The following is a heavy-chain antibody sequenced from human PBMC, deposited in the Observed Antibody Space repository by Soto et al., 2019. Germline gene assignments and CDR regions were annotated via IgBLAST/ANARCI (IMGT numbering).Heavy chain of an antibody. CDR2: IDWDDDK. CDR1: GFSLSTSGMC. D-gene: IGHD2-2*01. CDR3: ARSQGYCSSTSCYVENYYYYYYMDV. Sequence: GSGPPLVNPTETLTLTCTFSGFSLSTSGMCVSWIRQPPGKALEWLARIDWDDDKYYSTSLKTRLTISKDTSKNQVVLTMTNMDPVDTATYYCARSQGYCSSTSCYVENYYYYYYMDVWGKGTTVTVSS. J-gene: IGHJ6*03. V-gene: IGHV2-70*11.